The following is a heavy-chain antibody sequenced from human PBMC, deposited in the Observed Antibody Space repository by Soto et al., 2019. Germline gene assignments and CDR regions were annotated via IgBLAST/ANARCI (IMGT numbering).Heavy chain of an antibody. J-gene: IGHJ5*02. CDR2: ISSSSSYI. Sequence: GWSLRLSCASSVFTFISYSMNWVRQAPGKGLEWVSSISSSSSYIYYADSVKGRFTISRDNAKNSLYLQMNSLRAEDTAVYYCARSAAAAAGPNWFDPWGQGTLVTVSS. CDR1: VFTFISYS. CDR3: ARSAAAAAGPNWFDP. D-gene: IGHD6-13*01. V-gene: IGHV3-21*01.